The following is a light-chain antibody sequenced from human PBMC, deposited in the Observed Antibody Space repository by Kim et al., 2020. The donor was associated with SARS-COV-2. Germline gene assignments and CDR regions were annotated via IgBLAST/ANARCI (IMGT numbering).Light chain of an antibody. CDR1: SSNIESNF. CDR2: RSD. J-gene: IGLJ3*02. Sequence: GQRVTMSWSGSSSNIESNFVYWYQQVPGTSPKVLIYRSDQRPSGVPDRFSGSKSGTSASLAISGLRSEDEANYYCAAWDDSLSGRVFGGGTKLTVL. CDR3: AAWDDSLSGRV. V-gene: IGLV1-47*01.